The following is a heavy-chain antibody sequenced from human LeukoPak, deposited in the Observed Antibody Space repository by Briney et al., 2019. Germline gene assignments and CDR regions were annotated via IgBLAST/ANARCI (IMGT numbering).Heavy chain of an antibody. CDR1: GGSISSYY. J-gene: IGHJ6*03. V-gene: IGHV4-59*01. D-gene: IGHD5-24*01. CDR3: ARARWLQLDYYYYYMDV. CDR2: IYYSGST. Sequence: SETLSLTCTVSGGSISSYYWSWIRQPPGKGLEWIGYIYYSGSTNYNPSLKSRVTISVDTSKNQFSLKLSSVTAADTAVYYCARARWLQLDYYYYYMDVWGKGTTVTVSS.